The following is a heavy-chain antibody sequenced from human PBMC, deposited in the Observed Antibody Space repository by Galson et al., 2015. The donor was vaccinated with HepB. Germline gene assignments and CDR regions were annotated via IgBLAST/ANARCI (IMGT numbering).Heavy chain of an antibody. Sequence: QSGAEVKKPGESLKISCKGSGYSFTSYWIGWVRQMPGKGLEWMGIIYPGDSDTRYSPSFQGQVTISADKSISTAYLQWSSLKASDTAMYYCARSLNVWGSYRPYERGWFDPWGQGTLVTVSS. J-gene: IGHJ5*02. CDR1: GYSFTSYW. CDR3: ARSLNVWGSYRPYERGWFDP. V-gene: IGHV5-51*01. D-gene: IGHD3-16*02. CDR2: IYPGDSDT.